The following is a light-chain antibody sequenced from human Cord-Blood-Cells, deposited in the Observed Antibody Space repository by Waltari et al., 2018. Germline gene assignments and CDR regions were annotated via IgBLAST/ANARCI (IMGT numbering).Light chain of an antibody. CDR3: QQYYSTPYT. Sequence: DIVMTQSPDSLAVSLGERATINCKSSQSVLYSSNNKNYLAWYQQKPGQPPKLIIYWASTRGSGVPDRFSSSGSGTDFTLTSSSLQAEDVAVYYCQQYYSTPYTFGQGTKLEIK. J-gene: IGKJ2*01. V-gene: IGKV4-1*01. CDR1: QSVLYSSNNKNY. CDR2: WAS.